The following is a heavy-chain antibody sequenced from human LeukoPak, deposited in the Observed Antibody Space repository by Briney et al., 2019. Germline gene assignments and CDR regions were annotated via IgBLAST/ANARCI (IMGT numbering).Heavy chain of an antibody. CDR2: IYYSGST. J-gene: IGHJ4*02. Sequence: SETLSLTCTVSGGSISTYYWSWIRQPPGKGLEWIGYIYYSGSTYYNPSLKSRVTISVDTSKNQFSLKLSSVTAADTAVYYCARGDVLLWFGESGAWYYFDYWGQGTLVTVSS. D-gene: IGHD3-10*01. CDR1: GGSISTYY. CDR3: ARGDVLLWFGESGAWYYFDY. V-gene: IGHV4-59*12.